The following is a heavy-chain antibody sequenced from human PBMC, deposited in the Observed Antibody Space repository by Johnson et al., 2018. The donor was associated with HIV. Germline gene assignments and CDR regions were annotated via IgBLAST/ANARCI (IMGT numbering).Heavy chain of an antibody. CDR3: ARDPSYDMAHTDGFDI. V-gene: IGHV3-66*02. Sequence: MLLVESGGGLVQPGGSLRLSCAASGFTVSSNYMSWVRQAPGKGLEWVSVIYSGGSTYYADSVKGRFTISRDNSKDTLYLQMNSLRAEDTAVYYCARDPSYDMAHTDGFDIWGQGTVITVSS. D-gene: IGHD3-22*01. CDR2: IYSGGST. CDR1: GFTVSSNY. J-gene: IGHJ3*02.